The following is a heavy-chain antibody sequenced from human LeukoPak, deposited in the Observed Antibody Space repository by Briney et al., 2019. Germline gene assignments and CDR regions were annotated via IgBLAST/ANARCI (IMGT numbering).Heavy chain of an antibody. CDR2: ISYDGSNK. CDR3: ARDGVLLWFGELSRLRY. CDR1: GSTFSSYA. V-gene: IGHV3-30-3*01. Sequence: GGSLRLSCAASGSTFSSYAMHWVRQAPGKGLEWVAVISYDGSNKYYADSVKGRFTISRDNSKNALYLQMNSLRAEDTAVYYCARDGVLLWFGELSRLRYWGQGTLVTVSS. D-gene: IGHD3-10*01. J-gene: IGHJ4*02.